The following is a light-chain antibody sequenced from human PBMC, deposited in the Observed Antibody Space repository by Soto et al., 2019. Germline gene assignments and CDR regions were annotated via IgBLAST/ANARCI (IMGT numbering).Light chain of an antibody. CDR1: SSNIGSNT. J-gene: IGLJ3*02. CDR2: SNN. CDR3: AAWDDILNGWV. Sequence: QAVVTQPPSASGTPGQRVTISCSGSSSNIGSNTVNWYQQLPGTAPKLLIYSNNQRPSGVPDRFSGSKSGTSASLAISGLQSEDEADYYCAAWDDILNGWVFGGGTKVTVL. V-gene: IGLV1-44*01.